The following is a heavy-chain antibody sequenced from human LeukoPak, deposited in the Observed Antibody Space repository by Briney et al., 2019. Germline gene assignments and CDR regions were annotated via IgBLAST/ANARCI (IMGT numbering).Heavy chain of an antibody. Sequence: PGGSLRLSCAASGFTFSSYSMNWVRQAPGKGLEWVSSISISSSYIYYADSVKGRFTIPRDNAKNSLYLQMNSLRAEDTAVYYCARDSGPEANYYGSGSYSGGQGTLVTVSS. V-gene: IGHV3-21*01. J-gene: IGHJ4*02. D-gene: IGHD3-10*01. CDR1: GFTFSSYS. CDR3: ARDSGPEANYYGSGSYS. CDR2: ISISSSYI.